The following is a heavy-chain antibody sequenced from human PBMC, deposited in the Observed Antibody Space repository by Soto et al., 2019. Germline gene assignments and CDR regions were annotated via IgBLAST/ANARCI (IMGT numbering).Heavy chain of an antibody. CDR3: VRHAEWAIKVPGDIFNS. D-gene: IGHD6-19*01. V-gene: IGHV4-59*08. J-gene: IGHJ4*02. Sequence: QVQLQESGPGLVKPSETLSLTCSVSGGSIGSYYWSWIRQPPGKGLEWIGYVYHSGSTNYNPSLTSRVTISVDTSRNYFSLKLRSVIAADTAVYYCVRHAEWAIKVPGDIFNSWGQGTLVTVPS. CDR1: GGSIGSYY. CDR2: VYHSGST.